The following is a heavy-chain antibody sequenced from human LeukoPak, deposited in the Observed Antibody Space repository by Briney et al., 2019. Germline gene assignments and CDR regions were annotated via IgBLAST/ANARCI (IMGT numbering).Heavy chain of an antibody. J-gene: IGHJ3*02. CDR1: GGTFSSYA. Sequence: ASVKVSCKASGGTFSSYAISWVRQAPGQGLEGMGGIIPIFGTANYAQKFQGRVTITADKSTSTAYMELSSLRSEDTAVYYCARVSWVVNAFDIWGQGTMVTVSS. V-gene: IGHV1-69*06. CDR3: ARVSWVVNAFDI. CDR2: IIPIFGTA. D-gene: IGHD2-21*01.